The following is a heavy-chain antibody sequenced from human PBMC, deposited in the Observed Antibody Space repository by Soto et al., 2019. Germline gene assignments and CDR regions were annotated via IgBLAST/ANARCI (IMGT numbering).Heavy chain of an antibody. CDR1: GGSISSDGYY. CDR3: ARDLRGYGTVDY. V-gene: IGHV4-31*03. D-gene: IGHD5-18*01. Sequence: QVQLQESGPRLVKPSQTLSLTCTVSGGSISSDGYYWSWIRQHPGKGLEWIGYIYYSGSTYYNPSLKSRLTISVDTSKNKFALKLSSVTVADTAVYYCARDLRGYGTVDYWGQGTLVTVSS. CDR2: IYYSGST. J-gene: IGHJ4*02.